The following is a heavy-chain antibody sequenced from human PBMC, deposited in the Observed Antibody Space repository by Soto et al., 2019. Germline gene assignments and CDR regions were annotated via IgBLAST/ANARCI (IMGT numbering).Heavy chain of an antibody. Sequence: GASVKVSCKASGYSFTGNSMHWVRQAPGQGLEWMGWISAYNGNTNYAQKLQGRVTMTTDTSTSTAYMELRSLRSDDTAVYYCARAHSNYDFWSGYRYYYYYYMDVWGKGTTVTVSS. D-gene: IGHD3-3*01. CDR3: ARAHSNYDFWSGYRYYYYYYMDV. CDR2: ISAYNGNT. J-gene: IGHJ6*03. V-gene: IGHV1-18*04. CDR1: GYSFTGNS.